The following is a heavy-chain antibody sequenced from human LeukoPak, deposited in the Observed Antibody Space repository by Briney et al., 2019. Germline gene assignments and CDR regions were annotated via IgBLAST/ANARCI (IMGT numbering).Heavy chain of an antibody. CDR2: VNSDGRFT. J-gene: IGHJ5*02. CDR3: VRSDWFDN. Sequence: PGGSLTLSCAASGFFFSNYGMHWVRQAPGKGLVWVSRVNSDGRFTKYADSVKGRFTISRDNAKNTLYLQMNSLRAEDTAMYYCVRSDWFDNWGQGTLVTVSP. CDR1: GFFFSNYG. V-gene: IGHV3-74*03.